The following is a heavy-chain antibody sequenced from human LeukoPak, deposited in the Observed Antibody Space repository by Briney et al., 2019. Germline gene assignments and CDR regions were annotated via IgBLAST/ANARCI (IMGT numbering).Heavy chain of an antibody. J-gene: IGHJ4*02. CDR1: GGTFSSYA. CDR3: ARAPGLYGDHDY. V-gene: IGHV1-69*01. D-gene: IGHD4-17*01. Sequence: SVKVSCKASGGTFSSYAISWVRQAPGQGLEWMGGIIPIFGTANYAQKFQGRVTITADESTSTAYMELSSLRSEDTAVYYCARAPGLYGDHDYWGQGTLVTVSS. CDR2: IIPIFGTA.